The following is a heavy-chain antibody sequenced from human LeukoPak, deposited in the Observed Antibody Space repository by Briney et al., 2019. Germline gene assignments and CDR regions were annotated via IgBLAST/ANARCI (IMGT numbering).Heavy chain of an antibody. CDR3: ARIELVGATPG. D-gene: IGHD1-26*01. Sequence: SETLSLTCTVSGGSISSYYWGWIRQPPGKGLEWIGSIYLSGSTYYNPSLKSRVTISVDMSKNQFSLKLTSVTAADTAVYYCARIELVGATPGWGQGTLVTVSS. J-gene: IGHJ4*02. CDR1: GGSISSYY. V-gene: IGHV4-38-2*02. CDR2: IYLSGST.